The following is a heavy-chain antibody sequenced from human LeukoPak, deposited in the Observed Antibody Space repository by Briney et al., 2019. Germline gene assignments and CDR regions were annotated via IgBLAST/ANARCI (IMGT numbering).Heavy chain of an antibody. D-gene: IGHD1-26*01. CDR3: ARGHSGIYYGAFDI. Sequence: GGSLRLSCAASGFTVSSNYMSWVRQAPGKGLEWVSVIYSGGSTYYADSVKGRFTISRDNSKNTLYLQMNSLRAEDTAVYYCARGHSGIYYGAFDIWGQGTMVTVSS. J-gene: IGHJ3*02. CDR2: IYSGGST. CDR1: GFTVSSNY. V-gene: IGHV3-53*01.